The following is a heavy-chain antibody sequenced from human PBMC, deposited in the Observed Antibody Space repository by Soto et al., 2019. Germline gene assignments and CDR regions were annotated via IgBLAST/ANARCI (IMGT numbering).Heavy chain of an antibody. CDR1: GFTVSSKY. D-gene: IGHD2-15*01. J-gene: IGHJ6*04. Sequence: EVQLVESGGGLVQPGGSLRLSCAASGFTVSSKYMSWVRQAPGKGLEWVSLIQSGGTTYYADSVKGRFTISRDSSKNMLHLQMDSLRAEDTAVYYCARDDIRCSGGSCYGVPRDGWGKGTTVTVSS. V-gene: IGHV3-66*01. CDR2: IQSGGTT. CDR3: ARDDIRCSGGSCYGVPRDG.